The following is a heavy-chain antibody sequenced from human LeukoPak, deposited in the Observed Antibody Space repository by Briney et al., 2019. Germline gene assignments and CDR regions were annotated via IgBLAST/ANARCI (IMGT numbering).Heavy chain of an antibody. CDR2: INHSGST. CDR1: GGSFSGYY. D-gene: IGHD3-10*01. V-gene: IGHV4-34*01. CDR3: ARGSPQRSVVRGTRPYYYYMDV. Sequence: SETLSLTCAVYGGSFSGYYWSWIRQPPGKGLEWIGEINHSGSTNYNPSLKSRVTISVDTSKNQFSLKLSSVTAADTAVYYCARGSPQRSVVRGTRPYYYYMDVWGKGTTVTVSS. J-gene: IGHJ6*03.